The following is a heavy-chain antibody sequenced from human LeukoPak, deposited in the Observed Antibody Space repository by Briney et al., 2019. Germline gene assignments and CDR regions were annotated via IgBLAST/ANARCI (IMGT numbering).Heavy chain of an antibody. D-gene: IGHD2-21*02. CDR1: GFTFSTYW. V-gene: IGHV3-7*01. J-gene: IGHJ4*02. CDR2: INQDASEI. Sequence: GGSLRLSCAASGFTFSTYWMNWYRQAPGKGLEWVGNINQDASEINYVDSVRGRFTISRDNAKNSLHLQLNSLRAEDTAVYYCATDRDNSDWQKRFDSWGQGTLVTVSS. CDR3: ATDRDNSDWQKRFDS.